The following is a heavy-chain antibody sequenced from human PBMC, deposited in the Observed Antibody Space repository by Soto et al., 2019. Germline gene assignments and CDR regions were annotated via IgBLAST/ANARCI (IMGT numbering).Heavy chain of an antibody. CDR3: ASRGGSSKPYYYYGMDV. V-gene: IGHV3-23*01. CDR1: GFTFSSYA. J-gene: IGHJ6*02. CDR2: ISGSGGST. Sequence: GGSLRLSCAASGFTFSSYAMSWVRQAPEKGMEWVSAISGSGGSTYYADSVKGRFTISRDNTKNTLYLQMNSLRAEDTAVYYCASRGGSSKPYYYYGMDVWGQGTTVTVSS. D-gene: IGHD2-15*01.